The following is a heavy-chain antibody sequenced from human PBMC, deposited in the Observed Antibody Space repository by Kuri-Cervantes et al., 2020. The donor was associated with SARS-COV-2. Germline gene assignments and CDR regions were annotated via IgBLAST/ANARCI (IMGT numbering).Heavy chain of an antibody. CDR3: ARVLQWLVEDAFDI. Sequence: ASVKVSCKASGYTFTGYYMHWVRQAPGQGLEWMGWINPNSGGTNYAQKFQGRVTMTRDTSISTAYMELSRLRSDDTAVYYCARVLQWLVEDAFDIWGQGTIVTVSS. V-gene: IGHV1-2*02. CDR2: INPNSGGT. CDR1: GYTFTGYY. D-gene: IGHD6-19*01. J-gene: IGHJ3*02.